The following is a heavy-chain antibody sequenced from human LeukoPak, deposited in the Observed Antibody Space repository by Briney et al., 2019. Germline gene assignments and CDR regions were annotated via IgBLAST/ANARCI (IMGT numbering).Heavy chain of an antibody. CDR1: GGSISSYY. V-gene: IGHV4-59*01. CDR2: VYYSGST. D-gene: IGHD2-15*01. J-gene: IGHJ5*02. Sequence: SETLSLTCTVSGGSISSYYWSWIRQPPGKGLEWIGYVYYSGSTNYNPSLKSRVTISVDTSKNQFSLNLRSVPAADTAVYYCARGRRDIGIDPWGQGTLVTVSS. CDR3: ARGRRDIGIDP.